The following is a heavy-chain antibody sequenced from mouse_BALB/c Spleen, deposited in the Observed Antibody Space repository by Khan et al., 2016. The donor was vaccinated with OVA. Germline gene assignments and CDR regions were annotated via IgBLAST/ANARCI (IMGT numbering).Heavy chain of an antibody. J-gene: IGHJ2*01. Sequence: QIQLQQSGAELAKPGASVKMSCKASGYTFTSYWMHWVKQRPGQGLEWIGYINPITGYTEYNQKFKDKATLTADKSSSTAYMQLSSLTSEDSAVYYCARSELVRFLFDYWGQGTTLTVSS. CDR1: GYTFTSYW. CDR2: INPITGYT. D-gene: IGHD1-1*01. V-gene: IGHV1-7*01. CDR3: ARSELVRFLFDY.